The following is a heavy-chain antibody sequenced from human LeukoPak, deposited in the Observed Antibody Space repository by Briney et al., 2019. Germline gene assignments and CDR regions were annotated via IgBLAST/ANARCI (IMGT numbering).Heavy chain of an antibody. CDR2: IYHSEST. J-gene: IGHJ5*02. V-gene: IGHV4-38-2*02. D-gene: IGHD3-16*01. CDR1: GYSISSGYY. CDR3: ARGGMITFGAINWFDP. Sequence: SETLSLTCTVSGYSISSGYYWGWIRQPPVKGLEWIGSIYHSESTYYNPSLKSRVTISVDTSKNQFSLKLSSVTAADTAVYYCARGGMITFGAINWFDPWGQGTQVTVSS.